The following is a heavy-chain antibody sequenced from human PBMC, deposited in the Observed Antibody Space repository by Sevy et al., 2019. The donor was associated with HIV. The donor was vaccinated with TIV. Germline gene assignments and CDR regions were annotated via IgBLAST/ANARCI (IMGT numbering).Heavy chain of an antibody. CDR1: GLTFNSHA. Sequence: GGSLRLSCAASGLTFNSHAMSWVRQPPGRGLEWVSGISGSGETTVYADSVRGRFTISRDNSKNTLFLVMNSLGAEDTAVYYCAKDYMLNLWRGYFDSWGQGTLVTVSS. J-gene: IGHJ4*02. D-gene: IGHD3-3*01. CDR2: ISGSGETT. V-gene: IGHV3-23*01. CDR3: AKDYMLNLWRGYFDS.